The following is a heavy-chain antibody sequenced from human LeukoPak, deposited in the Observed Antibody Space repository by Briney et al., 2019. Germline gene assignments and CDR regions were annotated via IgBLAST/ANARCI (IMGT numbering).Heavy chain of an antibody. J-gene: IGHJ5*02. Sequence: GRSLRLSCVASGFTFSSYSMHWVRQAPGKGLEWVSALSGGGDSTYYADSVKGRFTISRDNSKNTLYLQMTSLRAEDTAVYYCAKDPFNYDYSNWFDPWGQGTLVTVSS. D-gene: IGHD3-3*01. CDR3: AKDPFNYDYSNWFDP. V-gene: IGHV3-23*01. CDR2: LSGGGDST. CDR1: GFTFSSYS.